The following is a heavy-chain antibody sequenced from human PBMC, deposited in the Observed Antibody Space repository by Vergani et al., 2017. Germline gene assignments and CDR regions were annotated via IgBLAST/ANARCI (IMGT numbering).Heavy chain of an antibody. D-gene: IGHD3-10*01. J-gene: IGHJ4*02. V-gene: IGHV1-69*12. Sequence: QVQLVQSWAEVKKPGSSVKVSCKASGGNFSSYAISWVRQAPGQGLEWMGGIIPIFGTANYAQKFQGRVTITADESTSTAYMELSSLRSEDTAVYYCARDISITMVRGVITLDYWGQGTLVTVSS. CDR3: ARDISITMVRGVITLDY. CDR2: IIPIFGTA. CDR1: GGNFSSYA.